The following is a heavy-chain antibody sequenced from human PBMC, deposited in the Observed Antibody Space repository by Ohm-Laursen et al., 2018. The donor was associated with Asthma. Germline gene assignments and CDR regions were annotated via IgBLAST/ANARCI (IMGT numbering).Heavy chain of an antibody. J-gene: IGHJ6*02. V-gene: IGHV3-48*01. Sequence: SLRLSCTASGFTFSSYSMNWVRQAPGKGLEWVSYITSYSSTTYYADSVKGRFTISRDNANNSLYLQMNSLRAQDTAVYYCAVRTTSAGFDVWGQGTTVTVSS. CDR1: GFTFSSYS. CDR3: AVRTTSAGFDV. CDR2: ITSYSSTT. D-gene: IGHD1-1*01.